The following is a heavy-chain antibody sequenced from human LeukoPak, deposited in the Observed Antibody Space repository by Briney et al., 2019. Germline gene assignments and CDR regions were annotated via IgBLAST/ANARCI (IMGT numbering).Heavy chain of an antibody. CDR1: GGSISSYY. J-gene: IGHJ6*02. V-gene: IGHV4-59*08. CDR3: ARHSTAYYYYYGMDV. Sequence: SETLSLTCTVSGGSISSYYWSWIRQPPGKGLEWIGYIYYSGSTNYNPSLKSRVTISVDTSKNQFSLKLSSVTAADTAVYYCARHSTAYYYYYGMDVWGQGTTVTVSS. D-gene: IGHD5-18*01. CDR2: IYYSGST.